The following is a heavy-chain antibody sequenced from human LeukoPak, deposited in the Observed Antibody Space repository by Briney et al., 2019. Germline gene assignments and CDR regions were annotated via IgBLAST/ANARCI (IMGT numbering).Heavy chain of an antibody. Sequence: PGGSLRLSCAASGFTFSHYEMNWVRQVQGKLLEWVSYITRNGTTIYYAASVKDRFTIPRDNANLSLYLQLNSLRAEDMAVYYCAREGYFFDSSIFFTLDYWGQGTLVTVSS. CDR3: AREGYFFDSSIFFTLDY. CDR1: GFTFSHYE. V-gene: IGHV3-48*03. CDR2: ITRNGTTI. J-gene: IGHJ4*02. D-gene: IGHD3-22*01.